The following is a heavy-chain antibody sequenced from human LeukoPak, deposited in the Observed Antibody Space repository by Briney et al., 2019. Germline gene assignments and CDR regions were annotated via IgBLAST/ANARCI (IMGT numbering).Heavy chain of an antibody. V-gene: IGHV4-59*08. CDR3: ARSPAGVVRGYPPPYYFDY. CDR1: GGSISSYY. D-gene: IGHD3-10*01. CDR2: IYYSGST. J-gene: IGHJ4*02. Sequence: SETLSLTCTVSGGSISSYYWSWIRQPPGKGLEWIGYIYYSGSTIYNPSLKSRVTISVDTSKNQFSLKLSSVTAADTAVYYCARSPAGVVRGYPPPYYFDYWGQGTLVTVSS.